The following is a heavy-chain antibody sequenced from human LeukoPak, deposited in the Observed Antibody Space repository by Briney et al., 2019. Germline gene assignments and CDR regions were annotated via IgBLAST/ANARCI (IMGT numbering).Heavy chain of an antibody. J-gene: IGHJ5*02. CDR3: ARGIAAAGPLTWFDP. CDR2: INHSGST. Sequence: SETLSLTCAVNGGSFSGYYWSWIRQPPGKGLEWIGEINHSGSTNYNPSLKSRVTISVDTSKNQFSLKLSSVTAADTAVYYCARGIAAAGPLTWFDPWGQGTLVTVSS. V-gene: IGHV4-34*01. D-gene: IGHD6-13*01. CDR1: GGSFSGYY.